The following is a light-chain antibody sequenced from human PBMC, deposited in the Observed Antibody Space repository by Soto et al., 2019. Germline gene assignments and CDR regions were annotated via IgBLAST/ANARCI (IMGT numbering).Light chain of an antibody. J-gene: IGKJ4*01. CDR3: QQYCRLPLS. V-gene: IGKV3-20*01. CDR1: QSVSSSS. CDR2: GVS. Sequence: IVLTQSPGTLSLSPGERAIFSCRASQSVSSSSLAWYQQKRGQAPRLLIYGVSNSATGVPDRFSGSASGTDFTLTISSLEPEAFAVYYGQQYCRLPLSFGGGTKVEMK.